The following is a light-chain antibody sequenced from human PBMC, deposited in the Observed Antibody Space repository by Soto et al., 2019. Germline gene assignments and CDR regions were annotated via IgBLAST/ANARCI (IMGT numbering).Light chain of an antibody. CDR2: AAS. Sequence: AIRMTQSPSSLSASTGDRVTISCRASQGISSYLAWYQKKPGKAPKLLIYAASTLQSGVPSRFSCSGSWTEFTLTICFLQAEDFAIYYLQQYYRYPRAFGKGTKVEIK. CDR1: QGISSY. CDR3: QQYYRYPRA. J-gene: IGKJ1*01. V-gene: IGKV1-8*01.